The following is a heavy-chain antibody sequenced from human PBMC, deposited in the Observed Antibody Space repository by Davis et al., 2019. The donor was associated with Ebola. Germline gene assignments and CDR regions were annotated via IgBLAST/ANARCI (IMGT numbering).Heavy chain of an antibody. J-gene: IGHJ4*02. CDR3: ARSGYSYGGDY. CDR2: INPSGGST. D-gene: IGHD5-18*01. CDR1: GYTFTSYY. Sequence: ASVKVSCKASGYTFTSYYMHWVRQAPGQGLEWMGIINPSGGSTSYAQKFQGRVTMTRDTSTSTVYMELSSLRAEDTAVYYCARSGYSYGGDYWGQGTLVTVSS. V-gene: IGHV1-46*01.